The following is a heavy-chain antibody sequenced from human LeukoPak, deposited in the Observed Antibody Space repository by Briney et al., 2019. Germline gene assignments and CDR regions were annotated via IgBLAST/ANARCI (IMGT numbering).Heavy chain of an antibody. J-gene: IGHJ4*02. CDR3: ARGEPYNWNDFDY. CDR2: IIPIFGTA. D-gene: IGHD1-1*01. V-gene: IGHV1-69*05. CDR1: GGTFSSYA. Sequence: SVKVSCKASGGTFSSYAISWVRQAPGQGLEWMGGIIPIFGTANYAQKFQGRVTITTDESTSTAYMELSSLRSEDTAVYYCARGEPYNWNDFDYWGQGTLVTVSS.